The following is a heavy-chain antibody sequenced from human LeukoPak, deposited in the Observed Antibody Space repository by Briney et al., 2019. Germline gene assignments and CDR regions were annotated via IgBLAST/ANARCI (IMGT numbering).Heavy chain of an antibody. D-gene: IGHD3-22*01. CDR2: ISYDGPNK. J-gene: IGHJ4*02. CDR1: GGSFSGYY. Sequence: LSLTCAVYGGSFSGYYWSWVRQAPGKGLEWVAAISYDGPNKRYADSVKGRFTISRDNAKNSLYLQMNSLRAEDTALYYCARLYYYENSVYRPVDYWGQGTLVTVSS. CDR3: ARLYYYENSVYRPVDY. V-gene: IGHV3-30*03.